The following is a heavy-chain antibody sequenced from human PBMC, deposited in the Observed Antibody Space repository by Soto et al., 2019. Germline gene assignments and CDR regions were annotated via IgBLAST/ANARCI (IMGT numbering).Heavy chain of an antibody. CDR1: GFTFSSYW. V-gene: IGHV3-30*19. Sequence: SGFTFSSYWIHWVRQAPGKGLEWVSTVSFDGSNEYYADSVKGRFTISRDNSKNTPSLQMNSLRAEDTAVYYCARDQRYCSGGTCYSGHAFDIWGQGTMVTVSS. D-gene: IGHD2-15*01. CDR3: ARDQRYCSGGTCYSGHAFDI. CDR2: VSFDGSNE. J-gene: IGHJ3*02.